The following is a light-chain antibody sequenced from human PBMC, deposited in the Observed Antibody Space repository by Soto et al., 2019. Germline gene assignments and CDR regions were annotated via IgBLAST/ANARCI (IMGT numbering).Light chain of an antibody. V-gene: IGKV3-20*01. CDR3: QQYGGSPQT. Sequence: EIVLTQSPGTLSLSPGERATLSCRASQSVSSNYLAWYQQKPGQAPRLLIYGTSNRATGIPDRFSGSGSGIDFTLTISRLEPEDFAVYYCQQYGGSPQTFGQGTTVEIK. CDR2: GTS. CDR1: QSVSSNY. J-gene: IGKJ1*01.